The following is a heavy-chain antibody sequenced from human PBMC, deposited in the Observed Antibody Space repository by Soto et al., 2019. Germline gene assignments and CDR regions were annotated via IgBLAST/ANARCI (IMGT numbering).Heavy chain of an antibody. CDR2: IWYHGIDK. Sequence: QVQLVESGGGVVQPERSLRLSCAASGFTFSRQAMHWVRQAPGRGLEWVAVIWYHGIDKYYSDSVKGRFTISRDNSKNTVYMQMNILRGEDTAVYYCATGFLGLCTGGNCPLDYWGQGTLVTVSS. J-gene: IGHJ4*02. CDR1: GFTFSRQA. CDR3: ATGFLGLCTGGNCPLDY. D-gene: IGHD2-15*01. V-gene: IGHV3-33*01.